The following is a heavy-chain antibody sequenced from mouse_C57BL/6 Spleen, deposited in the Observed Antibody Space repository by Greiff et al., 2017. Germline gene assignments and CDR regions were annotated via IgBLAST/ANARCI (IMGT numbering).Heavy chain of an antibody. CDR2: IDPSDSYT. J-gene: IGHJ1*03. CDR1: GYTFTSYW. Sequence: VQLQQPGAELVMPGASVKLSCKASGYTFTSYWMHWVKQRPGQGLEWIGEIDPSDSYTNYNQKFQGKSTLTVDKSSSTAYMQLSSLTSEDSAVYYCARGGAGTRYFDVWGTGTTVTVSS. CDR3: ARGGAGTRYFDV. V-gene: IGHV1-69*01. D-gene: IGHD4-1*01.